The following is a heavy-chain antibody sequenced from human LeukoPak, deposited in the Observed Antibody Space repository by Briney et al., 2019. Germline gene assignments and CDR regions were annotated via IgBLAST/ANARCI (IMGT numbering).Heavy chain of an antibody. J-gene: IGHJ4*02. D-gene: IGHD6-13*01. V-gene: IGHV3-30*03. CDR2: ISYDGSNK. CDR1: GFTFSSYG. CDR3: ARGYSSSWLGYFDY. Sequence: GRSLRLSCAASGFTFSSYGMHWVRQAPGKGLEWVAVISYDGSNKYYADSVKGRFTISRDTSKNTVYLQMNSLGAEDTAFYYCARGYSSSWLGYFDYWGQGTLVTVSS.